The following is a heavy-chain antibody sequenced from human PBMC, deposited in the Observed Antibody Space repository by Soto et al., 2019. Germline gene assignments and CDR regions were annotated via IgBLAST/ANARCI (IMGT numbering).Heavy chain of an antibody. J-gene: IGHJ4*02. CDR1: GGSISSYY. Sequence: QVQLQESGPGLVKPSETLSLTCTVSGGSISSYYWSWIRQPPGKGLEWIGYIYYSGSTNYNPSLKSRVTISVDTSKNQFSLKLSSVTAADTAVYYCARGTRTSWVNFDYWGQGTLVTVSS. V-gene: IGHV4-59*01. CDR2: IYYSGST. CDR3: ARGTRTSWVNFDY. D-gene: IGHD2-2*01.